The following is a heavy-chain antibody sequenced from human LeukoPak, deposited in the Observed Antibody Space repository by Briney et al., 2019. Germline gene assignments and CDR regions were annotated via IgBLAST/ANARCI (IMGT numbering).Heavy chain of an antibody. D-gene: IGHD4-17*01. CDR2: ITGGGGST. CDR1: GFTFSSYA. J-gene: IGHJ3*02. Sequence: GGSLRLSCAASGFTFSSYAMSWVRRAPGKGLEWVSAITGGGGSTYYADSVKGRVTISRDNSKNTLYLQMNSLRAEDTAVYYCAKEPPPMTTVTPWEDAFDIWGQGTMVTVSS. V-gene: IGHV3-23*01. CDR3: AKEPPPMTTVTPWEDAFDI.